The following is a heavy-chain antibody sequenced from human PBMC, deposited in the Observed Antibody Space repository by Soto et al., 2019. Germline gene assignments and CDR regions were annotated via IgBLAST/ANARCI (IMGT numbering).Heavy chain of an antibody. CDR3: ARDFLHPTPRRRRNNWFDP. V-gene: IGHV4-39*02. J-gene: IGHJ5*02. Sequence: PSETLSLTCTVSGGSISSSDYYWGWIRQPPGKGLEWIGNIYYSGSASYNPSLKSRVTISVDTSKNQVSLKLSSVTAADTAVYYCARDFLHPTPRRRRNNWFDPWGQGTLVTVSS. CDR2: IYYSGSA. CDR1: GGSISSSDYY.